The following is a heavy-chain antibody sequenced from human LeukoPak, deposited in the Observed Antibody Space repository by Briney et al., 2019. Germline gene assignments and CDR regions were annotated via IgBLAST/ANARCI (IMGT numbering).Heavy chain of an antibody. CDR1: GGSISSYY. J-gene: IGHJ4*02. V-gene: IGHV4-59*01. CDR3: ARSHGSGSYYNLNDY. D-gene: IGHD3-10*01. Sequence: SETLSLTCTVSGGSISSYYWSWIRQPPGRGLEWIGYIYYSGSTNYNPSLKSRVTISVDTSKNQFSLKLSSVTAADTAVYYCARSHGSGSYYNLNDYWGQGTLVTVSS. CDR2: IYYSGST.